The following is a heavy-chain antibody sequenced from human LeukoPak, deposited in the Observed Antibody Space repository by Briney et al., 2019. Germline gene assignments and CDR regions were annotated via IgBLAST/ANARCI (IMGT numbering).Heavy chain of an antibody. D-gene: IGHD1-26*01. V-gene: IGHV3-15*01. CDR2: IKSKTDGGTT. J-gene: IGHJ4*02. Sequence: GGSLRLSCAASGFTFSNAWMSWVRQAPGKGLEWVGRIKSKTDGGTTDYAAPVKGRFTISRDDSKNTLYLQMNSLKTWDTAVYYCTTDEWELHFDYWGQGTLVTVSS. CDR3: TTDEWELHFDY. CDR1: GFTFSNAW.